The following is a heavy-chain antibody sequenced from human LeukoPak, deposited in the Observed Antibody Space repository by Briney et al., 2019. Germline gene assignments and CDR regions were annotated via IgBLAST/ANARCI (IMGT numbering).Heavy chain of an antibody. CDR2: ISGSGDST. CDR1: GFTFSSYA. J-gene: IGHJ4*02. V-gene: IGHV3-23*01. CDR3: AKHTQWLGKSYFDY. Sequence: GGSLRLSCAASGFTFSSYAMSWVRQAPGKGLEWVSGISGSGDSTYYADSVKGRFTISRDNSKNTLYLQMNSLRAEDTAVYYCAKHTQWLGKSYFDYWGQGTLVTVSS. D-gene: IGHD6-19*01.